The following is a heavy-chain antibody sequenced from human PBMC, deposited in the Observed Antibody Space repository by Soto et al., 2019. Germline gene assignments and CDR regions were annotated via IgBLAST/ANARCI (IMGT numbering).Heavy chain of an antibody. D-gene: IGHD4-17*01. V-gene: IGHV4-59*01. CDR2: IYYSGST. CDR1: GGSISSYY. Sequence: QVQLQESGPGLVKPSETLSLTCTVSGGSISSYYWSWIRQPPGKGLEWIGYIYYSGSTNYNPSLKSRVTISVDTSKNQFSLKLSSATAADTAVYYCARVSVGTTLGGYYYYYMDVWGKGTTVTVSS. CDR3: ARVSVGTTLGGYYYYYMDV. J-gene: IGHJ6*03.